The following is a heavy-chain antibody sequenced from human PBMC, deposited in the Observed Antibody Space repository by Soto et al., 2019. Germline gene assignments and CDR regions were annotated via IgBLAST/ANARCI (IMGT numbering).Heavy chain of an antibody. D-gene: IGHD5-18*01. CDR1: GFSLSTSGVG. J-gene: IGHJ3*02. Sequence: QITLKESGPTLVKPTQTLTLTCTFSGFSLSTSGVGVGWIRQPPGKALEWLALIYWDDDKRYSPSLKSRLTIXMDLSXXQVVLTMTNMDPVDTATYYCAHRGYSYGPFDAFDIWGQGTMVTVSS. CDR2: IYWDDDK. CDR3: AHRGYSYGPFDAFDI. V-gene: IGHV2-5*02.